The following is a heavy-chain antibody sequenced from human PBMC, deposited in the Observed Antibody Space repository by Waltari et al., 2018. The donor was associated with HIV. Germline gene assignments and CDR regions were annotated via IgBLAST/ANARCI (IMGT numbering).Heavy chain of an antibody. V-gene: IGHV3-53*01. J-gene: IGHJ6*02. D-gene: IGHD3-10*01. CDR3: ARDPRSSCYYGVDV. CDR2: IYRCGSR. Sequence: EVQLVESGGGLIVNGGSLSLSCAASGFTVRSNYMSWVRQAPGKGLEWVSVIYRCGSRYYADSVKGRFTISRDNSKNTLSLHMNSLRAEDTAVYYCARDPRSSCYYGVDVWGQGTAVTVSS. CDR1: GFTVRSNY.